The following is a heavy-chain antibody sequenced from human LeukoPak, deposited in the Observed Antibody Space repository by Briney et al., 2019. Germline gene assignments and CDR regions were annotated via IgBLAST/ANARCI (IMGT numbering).Heavy chain of an antibody. J-gene: IGHJ4*02. CDR3: ARGGRVAESYFDY. CDR2: IYYSGST. D-gene: IGHD3-3*01. CDR1: GGSISSGDYY. V-gene: IGHV4-30-4*01. Sequence: SETLSLTCTVSGGSISSGDYYWSWIRQPPGKGLEWIGYIYYSGSTYYNPSLKSRVTISVDTSKNQFSLKLSSVTAADTAVYYCARGGRVAESYFDYWGQGTLVADSS.